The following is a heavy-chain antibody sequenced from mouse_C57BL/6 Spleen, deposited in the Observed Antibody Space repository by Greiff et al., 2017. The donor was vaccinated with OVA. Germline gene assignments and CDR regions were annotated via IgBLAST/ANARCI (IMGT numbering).Heavy chain of an antibody. V-gene: IGHV7-1*01. D-gene: IGHD2-3*01. Sequence: EVQLVESGGGLVQSGRSLRLSCATSGFTFSDFYMEWVRQAPGKGLEWIAASRNKANDYTTEYSATVKGRFIVSRDTSQSILYLQMNALRAEDTAIYYCARDATELYDGYYGFAYWGQGTLVTVSA. CDR3: ARDATELYDGYYGFAY. J-gene: IGHJ3*01. CDR1: GFTFSDFY. CDR2: SRNKANDYTT.